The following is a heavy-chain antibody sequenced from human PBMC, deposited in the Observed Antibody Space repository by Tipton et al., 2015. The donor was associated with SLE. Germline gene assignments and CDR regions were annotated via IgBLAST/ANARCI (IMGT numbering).Heavy chain of an antibody. D-gene: IGHD3-10*01. CDR1: GGSFSGYY. Sequence: TLSLTCAVYGGSFSGYYWSRIRQPPGKGLEWIGEINHSGSTNYNPSLKSRVTISIDTSKNQFSLKLSSVTAADTAVYYCARGGGSYGSGSYYPMDVWGQGTPVTVSS. V-gene: IGHV4-34*01. CDR2: INHSGST. J-gene: IGHJ6*02. CDR3: ARGGGSYGSGSYYPMDV.